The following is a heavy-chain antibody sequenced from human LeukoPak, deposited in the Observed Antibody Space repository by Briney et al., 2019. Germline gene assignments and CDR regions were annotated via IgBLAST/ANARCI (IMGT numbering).Heavy chain of an antibody. CDR3: AREFRYG. CDR2: IYTSGST. CDR1: SGSISSGNSY. D-gene: IGHD3-9*01. J-gene: IGHJ4*02. V-gene: IGHV4-61*09. Sequence: PSETLSLTCTVSSGSISSGNSYWSWIRQPAGKGLEWIGHIYTSGSTNYNPSLKSRVTISVDTSKNQFSLNLSSVTAADTAVYYCAREFRYGWGQGTLVTVSS.